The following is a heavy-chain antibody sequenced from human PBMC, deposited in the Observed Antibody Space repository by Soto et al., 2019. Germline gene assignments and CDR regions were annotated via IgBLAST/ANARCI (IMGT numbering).Heavy chain of an antibody. J-gene: IGHJ4*02. D-gene: IGHD3-3*01. CDR2: INKDGSAK. V-gene: IGHV3-7*03. Sequence: GGSLRLSCVASGFTFSGSWMNWVRQAPGRGMEWVAKINKDGSAKYFAGSVEGRFTISRDNPKNSVFLQMNNLRVEDSAMYYCAKDVEWSLDFWGQGTLVTVSS. CDR1: GFTFSGSW. CDR3: AKDVEWSLDF.